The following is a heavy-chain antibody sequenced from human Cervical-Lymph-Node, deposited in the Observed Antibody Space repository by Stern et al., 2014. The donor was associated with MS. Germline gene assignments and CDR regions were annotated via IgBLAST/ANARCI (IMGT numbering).Heavy chain of an antibody. CDR1: GFTFNDYS. Sequence: VESGRSLRLSCAASGFTFNDYSMHWVRQAPGKGLEWVSGISWDSGSTDYAASVKGRFAISRDNAKNSLFLHMNSLRPEDTAFYYCAKTKVTTRPFEYWGQGTLVTVSS. D-gene: IGHD4-17*01. J-gene: IGHJ4*02. CDR2: ISWDSGST. V-gene: IGHV3-9*01. CDR3: AKTKVTTRPFEY.